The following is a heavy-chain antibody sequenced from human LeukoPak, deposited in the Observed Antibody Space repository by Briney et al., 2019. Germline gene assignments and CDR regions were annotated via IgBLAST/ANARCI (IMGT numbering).Heavy chain of an antibody. CDR1: GFTFSSYA. CDR2: ISGSGGST. J-gene: IGHJ1*01. Sequence: GGSLRLSCAASGFTFSSYAMSWVRQAPGKGLEWVSAISGSGGSTYYADSVKGRFTISRDNSKNTLYLQMNSLRAEDTAVYYCAKDLIAVAGRAEYFQHWGQGTLVTVSS. D-gene: IGHD6-19*01. CDR3: AKDLIAVAGRAEYFQH. V-gene: IGHV3-23*01.